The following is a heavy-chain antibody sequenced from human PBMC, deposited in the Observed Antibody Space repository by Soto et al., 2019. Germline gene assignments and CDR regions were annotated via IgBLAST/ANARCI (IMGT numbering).Heavy chain of an antibody. CDR2: IYHSGRT. Sequence: SETLSLTCGVSGGSISSSNWWSWVRQPPGKGLEWIGEIYHSGRTNYNPSLKSRVTISVDKSKNQFSLKLSSVTAADTAVYYCARVRVEESAAGAFDYWGQGTLVTVSS. D-gene: IGHD6-25*01. J-gene: IGHJ4*02. CDR1: GGSISSSNW. V-gene: IGHV4-4*02. CDR3: ARVRVEESAAGAFDY.